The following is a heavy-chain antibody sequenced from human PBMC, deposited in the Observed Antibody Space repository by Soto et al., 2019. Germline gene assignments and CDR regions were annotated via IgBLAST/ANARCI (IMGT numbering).Heavy chain of an antibody. CDR3: ARAGGGYNDGLDY. Sequence: GGSLRLSCAASGFTFRSSGMHWVRQAPGKGLEWVAVIWYDGSNKYYADSVKGRFTISRDNSKNTLYLQMNSLRAEDTAVYYCARAGGGYNDGLDYWGQGTLVTVSS. J-gene: IGHJ4*02. D-gene: IGHD5-12*01. CDR2: IWYDGSNK. V-gene: IGHV3-33*01. CDR1: GFTFRSSG.